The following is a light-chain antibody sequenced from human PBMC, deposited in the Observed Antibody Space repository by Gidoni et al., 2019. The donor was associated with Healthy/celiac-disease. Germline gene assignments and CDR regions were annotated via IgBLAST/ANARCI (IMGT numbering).Light chain of an antibody. CDR1: SSDVGGYNY. CDR2: DVI. V-gene: IGLV2-14*01. Sequence: QSALTQPASVSGSPGQSITISCTGTSSDVGGYNYVSWYQQHPGKAPKLMIYDVINRPSGFSTRFSGSKSGNTASLTISGLQAEDEADYYCSSYTSSSTHNYVFGTGTKVTVL. J-gene: IGLJ1*01. CDR3: SSYTSSSTHNYV.